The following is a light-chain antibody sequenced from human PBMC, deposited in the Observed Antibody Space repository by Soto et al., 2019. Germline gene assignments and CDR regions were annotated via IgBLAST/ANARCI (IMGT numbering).Light chain of an antibody. V-gene: IGLV3-21*02. CDR2: DDT. CDR3: QVRDSSNDYLV. Sequence: SYELTQPPSVSVAPGQTASMTCEGHKIGSKSVHWYQLRPGQAPVVVVYDDTDRPSGIPERFSGSNSGNTATLTITTVEAGDGADYYCQVRDSSNDYLVFGGGTKLTVL. J-gene: IGLJ3*02. CDR1: KIGSKS.